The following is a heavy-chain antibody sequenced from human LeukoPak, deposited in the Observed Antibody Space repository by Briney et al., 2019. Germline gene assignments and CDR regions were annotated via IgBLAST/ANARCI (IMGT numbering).Heavy chain of an antibody. V-gene: IGHV1-2*02. CDR1: GYTFTDYY. J-gene: IGHJ4*02. Sequence: ASVKVSCKTSGYTFTDYYMDWVRQAPGQGLEWMGWINPNSGGTIYAQKFQGRVTMTRDTSISTAYMELSRLRSDDTAVYYCARDRYSGSYQPFDYWGQGTLVTVSS. D-gene: IGHD1-26*01. CDR3: ARDRYSGSYQPFDY. CDR2: INPNSGGT.